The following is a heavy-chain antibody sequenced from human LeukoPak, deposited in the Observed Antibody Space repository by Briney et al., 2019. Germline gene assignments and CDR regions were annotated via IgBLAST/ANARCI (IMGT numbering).Heavy chain of an antibody. J-gene: IGHJ1*01. V-gene: IGHV3-9*01. CDR3: ARAYKDRSLAGKKEFFQH. D-gene: IGHD6-19*01. CDR1: GFTFDNYA. Sequence: GRSLRLSCAASGFTFDNYAMNWVRQVPGKGLEWISLISWNSGSIGYADSVKGRFTISRDNANNFLYLQMNSLRAEDTALYYCARAYKDRSLAGKKEFFQHWGQGTLVTVSS. CDR2: ISWNSGSI.